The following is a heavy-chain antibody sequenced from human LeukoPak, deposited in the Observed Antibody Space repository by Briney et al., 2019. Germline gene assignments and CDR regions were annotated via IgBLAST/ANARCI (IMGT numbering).Heavy chain of an antibody. Sequence: GGSLRLSCAASGFTVSSNYMSWVRQAPGKGLEWVSVISGSGGSTYHADSVKGRFTISRDNSKNTLYLQMNSLRAEDTAVYYCAKYYYGSGSYYKGLDYWGQGTLVTVSS. CDR3: AKYYYGSGSYYKGLDY. CDR2: ISGSGGST. V-gene: IGHV3-23*01. CDR1: GFTVSSNY. J-gene: IGHJ4*02. D-gene: IGHD3-10*01.